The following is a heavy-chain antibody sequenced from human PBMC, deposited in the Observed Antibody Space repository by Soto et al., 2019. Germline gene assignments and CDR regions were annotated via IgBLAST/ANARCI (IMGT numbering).Heavy chain of an antibody. V-gene: IGHV1-18*01. D-gene: IGHD3-16*01. CDR1: GYTFTIYG. CDR2: ISTYNGNT. Sequence: VASVKVSCKASGYTFTIYGISWVRQAPGQGLEWMGWISTYNGNTNYAQKLQDRVTLTTDTSTSTAYMELRSLRSDDTAVYYCAREAPMLKNYDYGMDVWGQGTTVTVSS. J-gene: IGHJ6*02. CDR3: AREAPMLKNYDYGMDV.